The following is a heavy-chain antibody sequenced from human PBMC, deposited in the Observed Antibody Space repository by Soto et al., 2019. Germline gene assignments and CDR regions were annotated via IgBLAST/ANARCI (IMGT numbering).Heavy chain of an antibody. D-gene: IGHD3-22*01. V-gene: IGHV1-18*04. J-gene: IGHJ4*02. CDR1: GYSFATYG. Sequence: ASVKVSCKASGYSFATYGFSWVRQAPGQGLECVGWISAHNGDTHYSQKFQGRVTLTTDTSTNTGYMELRRLTSDDTAVYFCATEPIYYNDGSGYYPLGHWGQGTRVTVSS. CDR3: ATEPIYYNDGSGYYPLGH. CDR2: ISAHNGDT.